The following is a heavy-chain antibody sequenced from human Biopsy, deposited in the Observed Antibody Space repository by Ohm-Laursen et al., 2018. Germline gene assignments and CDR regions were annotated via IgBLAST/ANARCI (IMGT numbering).Heavy chain of an antibody. CDR3: ALGGGSYVNFDY. J-gene: IGHJ4*02. V-gene: IGHV4-59*07. CDR2: FRFEDRT. CDR1: GGSISNYF. Sequence: SDTLSFTCAVSGGSISNYFWTWIRQPPGKGLEWIGYFRFEDRTSYNSSLKSRVTISADTSKNQFSLRLSSVTAADTAVYYCALGGGSYVNFDYWGQGTLVTVSS. D-gene: IGHD1-26*01.